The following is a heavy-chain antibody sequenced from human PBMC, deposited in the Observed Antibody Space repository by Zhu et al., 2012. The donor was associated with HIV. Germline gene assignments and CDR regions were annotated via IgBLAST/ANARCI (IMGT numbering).Heavy chain of an antibody. V-gene: IGHV4-39*01. J-gene: IGHJ3*01. D-gene: IGHD2-15*01. CDR1: GGSISSDSNY. CDR2: IHSTGST. CDR3: ARHSSGDTYRGLCTFDV. Sequence: QVQLQESGPGLVKPSETLSLTCTVSGGSISSDSNYWGWIRQPPGKGLEWIGTIHSTGSTYYNPSLKSRLTIVVDTSKNQFSLTLSSVTAADTAVYYCARHSSGDTYRGLCTFDVWGQGTMAAVSS.